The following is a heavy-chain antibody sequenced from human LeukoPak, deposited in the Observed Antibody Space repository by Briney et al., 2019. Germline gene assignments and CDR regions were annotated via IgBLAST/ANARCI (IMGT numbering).Heavy chain of an antibody. CDR3: ARDNSVRDEAWWFNP. D-gene: IGHD5-24*01. Sequence: GGSLRLSCAASGFTFSSYAMSWVRQAPGKGLEWVSVIYSGGSTYYADSVKGRFTISRDNSKNTLYLQMNSLRAEDTAVYYCARDNSVRDEAWWFNPWGQGTLVTVSS. CDR1: GFTFSSYA. V-gene: IGHV3-53*01. CDR2: IYSGGST. J-gene: IGHJ5*02.